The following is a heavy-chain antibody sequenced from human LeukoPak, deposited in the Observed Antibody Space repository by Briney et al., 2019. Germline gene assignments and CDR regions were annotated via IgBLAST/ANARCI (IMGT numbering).Heavy chain of an antibody. V-gene: IGHV1-2*02. D-gene: IGHD3-22*01. CDR1: GYTFTGYY. Sequence: ASVKVSCKASGYTFTGYYMHWVRQAPGQALEWMGWINPNSGGTNYAQKFQGRVTMTRDTSISTAYMELSRLRSDDTAVYYCARDLFYYYDSSGYYELDYWGQGTLVTVSS. CDR3: ARDLFYYYDSSGYYELDY. J-gene: IGHJ4*02. CDR2: INPNSGGT.